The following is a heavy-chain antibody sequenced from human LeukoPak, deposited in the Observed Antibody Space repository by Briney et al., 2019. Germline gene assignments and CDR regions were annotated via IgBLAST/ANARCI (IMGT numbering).Heavy chain of an antibody. CDR3: ATVGYCSGGSCPYYYYYGMDV. D-gene: IGHD2-15*01. J-gene: IGHJ6*02. CDR1: GDTLTELS. CDR2: FDPEDGET. V-gene: IGHV1-24*01. Sequence: ASVKVSCKVSGDTLTELSMHWVRQAPGKGLEWMGGFDPEDGETIYAQKFQGRVTMTEDTSTDTAYMELSSLRSEDTAVYYCATVGYCSGGSCPYYYYYGMDVWGQGTTVTVSS.